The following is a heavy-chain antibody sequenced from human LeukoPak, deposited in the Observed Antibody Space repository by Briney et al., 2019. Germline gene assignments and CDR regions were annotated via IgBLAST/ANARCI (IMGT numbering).Heavy chain of an antibody. CDR2: IDKEKNSYATAS. CDR1: GFTFSGSA. D-gene: IGHD1-26*01. V-gene: IGHV3-73*01. Sequence: PGGSLRLSCAASGFTFSGSAIHWVRPSLGKGLEWIGHIDKEKNSYATASAYAVSVEVRFTVSRDDSKNMAFLQMSGLKTEDTALYFCTRDSGTYNWLDPWGQGTLVTVSS. J-gene: IGHJ5*02. CDR3: TRDSGTYNWLDP.